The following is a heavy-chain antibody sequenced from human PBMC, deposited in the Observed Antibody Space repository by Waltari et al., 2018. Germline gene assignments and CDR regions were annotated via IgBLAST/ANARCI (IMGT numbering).Heavy chain of an antibody. D-gene: IGHD1-26*01. CDR3: AKRIVGGPFDV. CDR1: GGTFGTYA. V-gene: IGHV1-69*12. CDR2: IIPIYGTP. J-gene: IGHJ3*01. Sequence: QVHLVQSGAEVRKPGSSVKVSCEASGGTFGTYAIRWVRQAPGQELEWMGGIIPIYGTPNYAQKFQGRVNVAADELTTTAYMELSSLRSDDTAVYYCAKRIVGGPFDVWGQGTMVTVSS.